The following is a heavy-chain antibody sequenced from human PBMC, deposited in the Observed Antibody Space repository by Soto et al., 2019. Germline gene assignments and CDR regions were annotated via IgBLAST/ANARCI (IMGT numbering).Heavy chain of an antibody. CDR1: GGTFSSYA. CDR2: IIPIFGTA. D-gene: IGHD2-15*01. J-gene: IGHJ5*02. CDR3: ARGIVVRGQGWFDP. Sequence: ASVKVSCKASGGTFSSYAISWVRQAPGQGLEWMGGIIPIFGTANYAQKFQGRVTMTRDTSISTTYMELSRLASDDTAAYFCARGIVVRGQGWFDPWGQGTLVTVSS. V-gene: IGHV1-69*05.